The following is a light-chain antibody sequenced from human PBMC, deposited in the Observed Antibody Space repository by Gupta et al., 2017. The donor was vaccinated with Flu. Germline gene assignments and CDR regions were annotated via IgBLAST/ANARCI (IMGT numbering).Light chain of an antibody. CDR2: KVS. V-gene: IGKV2-30*01. Sequence: DVVMTQSPLSLPVTLGQPASISCRSSQSLVYSYGNTYLNWFQQRPGKSPRRLIYKVSNRDSGVPERFSGSGSGTDFTLKISRVEAEDVGVYYCMQGTNRLPTLGHGTKVEIK. J-gene: IGKJ1*01. CDR3: MQGTNRLPT. CDR1: QSLVYSYGNTY.